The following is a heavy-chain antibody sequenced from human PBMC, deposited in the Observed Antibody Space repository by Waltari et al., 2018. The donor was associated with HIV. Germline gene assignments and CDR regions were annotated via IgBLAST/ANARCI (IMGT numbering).Heavy chain of an antibody. J-gene: IGHJ6*02. V-gene: IGHV4-59*01. D-gene: IGHD6-19*01. CDR1: GGSISRYY. CDR3: ARAGWYNYYYYGMDV. Sequence: QVQLQESGPGLVKPSETLSLTCTVPGGSISRYYWSWIRQPPGKGLEWIGYIYYSGSTNYNPSLKSRVTISVDTSKNQFSLKLGSVTAADTAVYYCARAGWYNYYYYGMDVWGQGTTVTVSS. CDR2: IYYSGST.